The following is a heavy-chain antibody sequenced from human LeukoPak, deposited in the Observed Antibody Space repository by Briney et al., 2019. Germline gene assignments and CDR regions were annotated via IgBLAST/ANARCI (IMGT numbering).Heavy chain of an antibody. D-gene: IGHD2-15*01. CDR1: GFTFSSYA. V-gene: IGHV3-64*01. CDR3: ARDRVSGAYCSGGSCYYCGMDV. CDR2: ISSNGGST. J-gene: IGHJ6*02. Sequence: GGSLRLSCAASGFTFSSYAMHWVRQAPGKGLEYVSAISSNGGSTYYANSVKGRFTISRDNSKNTLYLQMDSLRAEDMAVYYCARDRVSGAYCSGGSCYYCGMDVWGQGTTVTVSS.